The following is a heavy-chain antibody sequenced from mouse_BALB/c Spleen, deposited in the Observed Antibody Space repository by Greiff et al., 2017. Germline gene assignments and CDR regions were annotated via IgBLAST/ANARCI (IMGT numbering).Heavy chain of an antibody. V-gene: IGHV3-2*02. CDR3: ARRYYGDWYFDV. J-gene: IGHJ1*01. CDR1: GYSITSDYA. CDR2: ISYSGST. Sequence: EVQGVESGPGLVKPSQSLSLTCTVTGYSITSDYAWNWIRQFPGNKLEWMGYISYSGSTSYNPSLKSRISITRDTSKNQFFLQLNSVTTEDTATYYCARRYYGDWYFDVWGAGTTVTVSS. D-gene: IGHD1-2*01.